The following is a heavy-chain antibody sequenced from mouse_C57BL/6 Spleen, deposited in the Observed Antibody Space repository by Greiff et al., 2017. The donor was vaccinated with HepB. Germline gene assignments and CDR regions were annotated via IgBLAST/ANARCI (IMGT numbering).Heavy chain of an antibody. CDR1: GYTFTSYW. D-gene: IGHD1-1*01. CDR2: IDPSDSYT. V-gene: IGHV1-69*01. Sequence: QVQLQQSGAELVMPGASVKLSCKASGYTFTSYWMHWVKQRPGQGLEWIGEIDPSDSYTNYNQKFKGKSTLTVDKSSSTAYMQLSSLTSEDSAVYYCARSPYYYGSDYFDYWGQGTTLTVSS. CDR3: ARSPYYYGSDYFDY. J-gene: IGHJ2*01.